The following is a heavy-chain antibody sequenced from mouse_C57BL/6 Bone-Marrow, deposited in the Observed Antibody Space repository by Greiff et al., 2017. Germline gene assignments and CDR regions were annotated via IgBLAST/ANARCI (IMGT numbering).Heavy chain of an antibody. CDR3: GRQGDYYGSSSLYAMDY. CDR1: GSTLPAHF. J-gene: IGHJ4*01. V-gene: IGHV1-11*01. Sequence: QVQLKKSGAELASPGASVTLSCKASGSTLPAHFMNWVKKRPEQGLEWIGSIYPVSGETNYNQKFMGKATFSVDRSSSTWYMVLKSLTSEDPAVYYCGRQGDYYGSSSLYAMDYWGQGTSVTVSS. CDR2: IYPVSGET. D-gene: IGHD1-1*01.